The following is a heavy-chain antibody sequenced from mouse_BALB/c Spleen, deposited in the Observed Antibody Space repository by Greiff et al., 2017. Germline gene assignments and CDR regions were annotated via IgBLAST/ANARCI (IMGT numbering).Heavy chain of an antibody. Sequence: EVQLVESGGGLVKPGGSLKLSCAASGFTFSSYAMSWVRQTPEKRLEWVASISSGGSTYYPDSVKGRFTISRDNARNILYLQMSSLRSEDTPMYYCARIDYGSSYWYFDVWGAGTTVTVSS. CDR2: ISSGGST. V-gene: IGHV5-6-5*01. J-gene: IGHJ1*01. D-gene: IGHD1-1*01. CDR1: GFTFSSYA. CDR3: ARIDYGSSYWYFDV.